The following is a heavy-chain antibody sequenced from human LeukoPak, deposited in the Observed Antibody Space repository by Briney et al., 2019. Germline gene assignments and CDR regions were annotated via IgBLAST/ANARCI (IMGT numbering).Heavy chain of an antibody. CDR1: GYTFTGYY. J-gene: IGHJ4*02. CDR3: ARDGGRGVYQLLYYFDY. CDR2: INPNSGGT. D-gene: IGHD2-2*01. V-gene: IGHV1-2*02. Sequence: ASVKVSCKASGYTFTGYYMHWVRQAPGQGLEWMGWINPNSGGTNYAQKFQGRVTMTRDTSISTAYMELSRLRSDDTAVYYGARDGGRGVYQLLYYFDYWGQGTLVTVSS.